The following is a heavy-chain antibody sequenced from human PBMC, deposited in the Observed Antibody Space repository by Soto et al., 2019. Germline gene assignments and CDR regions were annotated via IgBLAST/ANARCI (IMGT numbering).Heavy chain of an antibody. CDR1: GYTFTGYY. V-gene: IGHV1-2*02. D-gene: IGHD6-13*01. CDR2: INPNSGGT. J-gene: IGHJ4*02. Sequence: ASVKVSCKASGYTFTGYYMHWVRQAPGQGLEWMGWINPNSGGTNYAQKFQGRVTMTRDTSISTAYMELSRLRSDDTAVYYCASTTFIAAAGNPPTYWGQGTLVTVSS. CDR3: ASTTFIAAAGNPPTY.